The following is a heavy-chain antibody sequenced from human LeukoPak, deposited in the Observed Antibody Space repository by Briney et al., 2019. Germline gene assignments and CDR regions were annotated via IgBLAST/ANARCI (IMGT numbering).Heavy chain of an antibody. CDR1: GFTFRSYA. J-gene: IGHJ4*02. Sequence: GGSLRLSCAASGFTFRSYAMNWVRQAPGKGLGWVSRISETGGNIHYAESVKGRFTVSRDNSKNTVYLQMNRLSAEDTAIYYCAKVAWGGWYYFDFWGQGTRVTVSS. CDR3: AKVAWGGWYYFDF. V-gene: IGHV3-23*01. CDR2: ISETGGNI. D-gene: IGHD3-3*01.